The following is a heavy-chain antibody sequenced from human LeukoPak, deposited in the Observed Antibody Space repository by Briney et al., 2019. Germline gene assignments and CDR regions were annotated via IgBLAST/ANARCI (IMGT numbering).Heavy chain of an antibody. V-gene: IGHV3-30*19. Sequence: GGSLRLSCATSGFSLSSYGMHWVRQAPGKGLEWVAVMSYDGSNKYYADSVRGRFTISRDNSKNTLYLQMNSLRAEDTAVYYCARERGIAVAGTGAVFDYWGQGTLVTVSS. J-gene: IGHJ4*02. CDR1: GFSLSSYG. CDR2: MSYDGSNK. D-gene: IGHD6-19*01. CDR3: ARERGIAVAGTGAVFDY.